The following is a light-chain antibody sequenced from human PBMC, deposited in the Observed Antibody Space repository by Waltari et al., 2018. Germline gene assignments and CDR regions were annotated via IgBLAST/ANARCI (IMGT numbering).Light chain of an antibody. J-gene: IGLJ2*01. CDR2: HDH. CDR1: NIGSKS. V-gene: IGLV3-21*02. Sequence: SYVLTQAPSVSVAPGQTARIACGGDNIGSKSVPWYQQKPGQAPVLVVNHDHDRPSGTPERCAGSNSGDTAALTISRGEAGDEADYYCQVWDRSSAHVLFGGGTKVTVL. CDR3: QVWDRSSAHVL.